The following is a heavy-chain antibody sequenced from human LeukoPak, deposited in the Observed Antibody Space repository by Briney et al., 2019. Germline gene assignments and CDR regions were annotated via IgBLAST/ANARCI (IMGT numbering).Heavy chain of an antibody. D-gene: IGHD2-2*01. V-gene: IGHV3-30*03. J-gene: IGHJ6*02. CDR2: ISNDGSNK. Sequence: PGRSLKLSCAATGFTFSSFGIHWARQAPGKGLEWVAVISNDGSNKDYADSVKGRFIISRDNSKNTLDLQMNSLRADDTAVYYCARDLSWVPGALYGLDVWGQGTTVTVSS. CDR3: ARDLSWVPGALYGLDV. CDR1: GFTFSSFG.